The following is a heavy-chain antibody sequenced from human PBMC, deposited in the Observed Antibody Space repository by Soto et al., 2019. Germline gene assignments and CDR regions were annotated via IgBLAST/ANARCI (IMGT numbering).Heavy chain of an antibody. D-gene: IGHD3-3*01. Sequence: ASVKASSKASGYTLTSFYMHWVRQAPGQGLEWMGIINPSGGSTSYAQKFQGRVTMTRDTSTSTVYVELSSLRSEDTAVYYCARSGDFWSGYYGPYFDYWGQGTLVTVSS. V-gene: IGHV1-46*01. J-gene: IGHJ4*02. CDR2: INPSGGST. CDR3: ARSGDFWSGYYGPYFDY. CDR1: GYTLTSFY.